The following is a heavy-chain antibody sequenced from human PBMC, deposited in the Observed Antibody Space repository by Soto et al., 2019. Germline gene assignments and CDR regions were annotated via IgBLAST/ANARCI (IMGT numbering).Heavy chain of an antibody. D-gene: IGHD3-22*01. CDR1: GFTVSSNY. V-gene: IGHV3-53*01. Sequence: GGSLRLSCAASGFTVSSNYMSWVRQAPGKGLEWVSVIYSGGSTYYADSVKGRFTISRDNSKNTLYLQMNSLRAEDTAVYYCARDYYDSSGYSYWGQGALVTVSS. CDR2: IYSGGST. CDR3: ARDYYDSSGYSY. J-gene: IGHJ4*02.